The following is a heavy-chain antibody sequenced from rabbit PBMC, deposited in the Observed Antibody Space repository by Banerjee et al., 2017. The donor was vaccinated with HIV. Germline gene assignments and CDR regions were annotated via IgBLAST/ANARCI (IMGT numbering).Heavy chain of an antibody. D-gene: IGHD6-1*01. CDR1: AFSFSTSDY. Sequence: QSLEESGGGLVPPAESLALTCTDSAFSFSTSDYMSWVRQAPGKGLEWIGCTYADGSRNTYYASWAKGRFTISKTTSTTVTLQMTSLTVADTATYFCARDLGFYGGYDGYGYGFKLWGQGTLVTVS. CDR3: ARDLGFYGGYDGYGYGFKL. CDR2: TYADGSRNT. J-gene: IGHJ4*01. V-gene: IGHV1S40*01.